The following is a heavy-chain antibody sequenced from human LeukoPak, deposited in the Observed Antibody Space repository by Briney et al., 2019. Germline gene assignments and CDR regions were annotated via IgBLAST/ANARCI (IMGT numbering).Heavy chain of an antibody. J-gene: IGHJ3*02. CDR1: GGSINSYY. CDR3: ARALWFGELSGSAFDI. D-gene: IGHD3-10*01. CDR2: IYTSGST. Sequence: SETLSLTCTVSGGSINSYYWSWIRQPAGKGLEWIGRIYTSGSTNYNPSLKSRVTMSVDTSKNQFSLKLSSVTAADTAVYYCARALWFGELSGSAFDIWGQGTMVTVSS. V-gene: IGHV4-4*07.